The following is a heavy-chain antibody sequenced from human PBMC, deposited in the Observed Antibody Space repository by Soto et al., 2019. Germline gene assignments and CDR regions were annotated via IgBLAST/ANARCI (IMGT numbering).Heavy chain of an antibody. CDR1: GGTFGNFV. Sequence: QVQLVQSGAEVKKPGASAKVSCKASGGTFGNFVINWVRQAPGQGLEWMGGITPVFGTPHYAQRFQGRVTITADESTETVYMEMRGLRVGDTAVYYCAREPTVDTSGYFYYFDFWGQGTLVSVSA. CDR3: AREPTVDTSGYFYYFDF. J-gene: IGHJ4*02. D-gene: IGHD3-22*01. CDR2: ITPVFGTP. V-gene: IGHV1-69*01.